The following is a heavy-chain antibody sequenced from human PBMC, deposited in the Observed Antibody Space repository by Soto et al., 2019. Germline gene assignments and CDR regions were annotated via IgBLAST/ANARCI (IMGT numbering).Heavy chain of an antibody. Sequence: GESLKISCKGSGYSFTSYWIGWVRQMPGKGLEWMGIIYPGDSDTRYSPSFQGQVTISADKSISTAYLQWSSLKASDTAMYYCARQSRGSGDCSGGSCYSNFDDWGQGTRVTVSS. CDR2: IYPGDSDT. V-gene: IGHV5-51*01. CDR1: GYSFTSYW. J-gene: IGHJ4*02. CDR3: ARQSRGSGDCSGGSCYSNFDD. D-gene: IGHD2-15*01.